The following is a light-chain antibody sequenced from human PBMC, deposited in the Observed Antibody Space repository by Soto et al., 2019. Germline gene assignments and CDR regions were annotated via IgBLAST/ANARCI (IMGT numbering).Light chain of an antibody. CDR2: GAS. V-gene: IGKV1-27*01. J-gene: IGKJ4*01. Sequence: DVKMNQSPSSLSASVGDRVTITCRASQGISNYLAWYQQKPGKVPKLLIYGASTLQSGVPSRFTGSGSGTYFTLTVSSLQPEDVATYYCQKYNSAPLTFGGGTKVAI. CDR3: QKYNSAPLT. CDR1: QGISNY.